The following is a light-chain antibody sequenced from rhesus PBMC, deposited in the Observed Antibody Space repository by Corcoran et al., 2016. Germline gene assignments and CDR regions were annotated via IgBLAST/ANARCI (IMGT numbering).Light chain of an antibody. Sequence: DIQMTQSPSSLSASVGDRVTITCRASQGISTYVNWYQQKLGKVPKRLIYAASSLESGVPSRFIGSGSGTDFTLTISSLQPEDFATYYCLHYNSNPYSFGQGTKVEIK. CDR2: AAS. V-gene: IGKV1-43*01. CDR3: LHYNSNPYS. CDR1: QGISTY. J-gene: IGKJ2*01.